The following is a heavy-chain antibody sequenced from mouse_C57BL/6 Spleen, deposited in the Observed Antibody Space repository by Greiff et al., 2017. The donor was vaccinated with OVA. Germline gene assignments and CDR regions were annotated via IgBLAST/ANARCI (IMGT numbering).Heavy chain of an antibody. V-gene: IGHV5-6*01. CDR1: GFTFSSYG. D-gene: IGHD2-1*01. CDR2: ISSGGSYT. CDR3: ASQGGNWYFDY. J-gene: IGHJ2*01. Sequence: EVQGVESGGDLVKPGGSLKLSCAASGFTFSSYGMSWVRQTPDKRLEWVATISSGGSYTYYPDSVKGRFTISRDNAKNTLYLQMSSLKSEDTAMYYCASQGGNWYFDYWGQGTTLTVSS.